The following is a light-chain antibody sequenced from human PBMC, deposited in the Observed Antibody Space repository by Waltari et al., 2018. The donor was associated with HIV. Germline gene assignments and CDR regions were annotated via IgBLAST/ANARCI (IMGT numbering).Light chain of an antibody. V-gene: IGLV3-21*02. CDR3: QVWHSNSDHVV. CDR2: DDS. CDR1: NIGRPS. Sequence: SYVLTQPLSVSVAPGQTARITCEGNNIGRPSVPRYQQRPGQAPALVVHDDSDRPSGIPERFSGPNSGNTATLTISRVEAGDEADYYCQVWHSNSDHVVFGGGTKLTVL. J-gene: IGLJ2*01.